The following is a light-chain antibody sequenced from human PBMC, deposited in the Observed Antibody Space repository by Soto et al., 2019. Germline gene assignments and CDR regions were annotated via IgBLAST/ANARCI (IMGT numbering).Light chain of an antibody. J-gene: IGKJ1*01. CDR2: GAS. V-gene: IGKV3-20*01. CDR3: QHYVPSLTT. Sequence: EIVLTQSPGTLSLSPGERATLSCGASQSVTSNYLAWYQQKPGQAPRLLIFGASIRVTGIPDRFIGSGSGTDFTLTISRLEPEDFAVYYCQHYVPSLTTCGQGPKVELK. CDR1: QSVTSNY.